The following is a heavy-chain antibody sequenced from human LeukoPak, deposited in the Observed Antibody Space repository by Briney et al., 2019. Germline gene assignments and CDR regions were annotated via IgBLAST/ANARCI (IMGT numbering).Heavy chain of an antibody. CDR2: ISSSGSTI. Sequence: GGSLRLSCAASGFTFSDYYMSWLRQAPGKGLEWVSYISSSGSTIYYADSVKGRFTISRDNAKNSLYLQMNSLRAEDTAVYYCAREAHCSGGSCRIDYWGQGTLVTVSS. CDR1: GFTFSDYY. CDR3: AREAHCSGGSCRIDY. D-gene: IGHD2-15*01. J-gene: IGHJ4*02. V-gene: IGHV3-11*04.